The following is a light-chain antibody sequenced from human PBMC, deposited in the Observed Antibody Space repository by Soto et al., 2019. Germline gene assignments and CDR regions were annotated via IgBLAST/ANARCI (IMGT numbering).Light chain of an antibody. CDR1: QSVNRN. CDR2: GAS. Sequence: EIVMTQSPATLSVSPGERATLTCRASQSVNRNLAWYQQKPGQAPRLLIYGASSRATRIPDRFSGSGSGTDFTLTISRLEPEDFAVYYCQQYGSSPITFGKGTRLEIK. J-gene: IGKJ5*01. V-gene: IGKV3-20*01. CDR3: QQYGSSPIT.